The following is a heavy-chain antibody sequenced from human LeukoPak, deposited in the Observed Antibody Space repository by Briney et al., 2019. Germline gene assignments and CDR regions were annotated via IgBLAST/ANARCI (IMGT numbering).Heavy chain of an antibody. CDR1: GGSISSGTNY. J-gene: IGHJ3*02. V-gene: IGHV4-61*02. CDR3: ARDQWGGTYIHDAFDI. D-gene: IGHD1-26*01. Sequence: SETLSLTCTVSGGSISSGTNYWSWIRQPAGKGLEWIGRIHTSGSTNHNPSLRSRVTISVDTSKYQFSLKLSSVTAADTAVYYCARDQWGGTYIHDAFDIWGQGTMVTVSS. CDR2: IHTSGST.